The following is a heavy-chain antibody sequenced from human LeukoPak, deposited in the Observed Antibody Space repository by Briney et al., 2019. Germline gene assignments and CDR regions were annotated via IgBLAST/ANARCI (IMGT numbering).Heavy chain of an antibody. CDR2: LSSSGSTR. J-gene: IGHJ6*02. V-gene: IGHV3-48*02. CDR1: GFTFSSYN. Sequence: GGSLRLSCAASGFTFSSYNMNWVRQAPGEGLECISHLSSSGSTRYYADSVKGRFTISRDIAKNSLYLQLNSLRDEDTAVYYCARERNGMDVWGQGTTVTVSS. CDR3: ARERNGMDV.